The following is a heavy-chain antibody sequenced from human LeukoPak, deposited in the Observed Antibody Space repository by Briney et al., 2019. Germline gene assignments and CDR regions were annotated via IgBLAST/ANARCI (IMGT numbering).Heavy chain of an antibody. CDR2: IQYNGNNK. J-gene: IGHJ4*02. D-gene: IGHD3-10*01. CDR1: GFTFSSYG. Sequence: PGRSLRLSCAASGFTFSSYGMHWVRQAPGKGLEWVTFIQYNGNNKYYADSVKGRFTISRDNSKNTLYLQMNSLRAEDTAVYYCAKDNRDYYIDYWGQGTLVTVSS. CDR3: AKDNRDYYIDY. V-gene: IGHV3-30*02.